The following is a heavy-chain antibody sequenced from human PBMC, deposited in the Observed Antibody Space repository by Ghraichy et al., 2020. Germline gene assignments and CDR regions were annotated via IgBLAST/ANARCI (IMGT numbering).Heavy chain of an antibody. CDR3: SRDPPGISGTTSNALDV. Sequence: GGSLRLSCAASGFTLNKYHMHWVRQAPGKGLEWVAVIWYDGTQSFYAASVRGRFSISRDTSTNTLYLQMDSLRADDSAVYFCSRDPPGISGTTSNALDVWCQGTSFTVSS. CDR2: IWYDGTQS. D-gene: IGHD1-14*01. J-gene: IGHJ6*02. CDR1: GFTLNKYH. V-gene: IGHV3-33*01.